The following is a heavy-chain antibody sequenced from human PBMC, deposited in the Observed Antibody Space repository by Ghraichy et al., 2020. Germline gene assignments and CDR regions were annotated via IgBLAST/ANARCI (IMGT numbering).Heavy chain of an antibody. CDR1: GFRFTDHY. Sequence: ASVKVSCKTSGFRFTDHYMQWVRQAPGQGLEWMGRIDLSDGDTDYSKTFQGRVTVTRDTSVTTAYMELRSLRSDDTAIYYCARDGGPCTSTSCYSPRTDVWGQGTRVTVS. CDR3: ARDGGPCTSTSCYSPRTDV. V-gene: IGHV1-2*06. D-gene: IGHD2-2*01. CDR2: IDLSDGDT. J-gene: IGHJ6*02.